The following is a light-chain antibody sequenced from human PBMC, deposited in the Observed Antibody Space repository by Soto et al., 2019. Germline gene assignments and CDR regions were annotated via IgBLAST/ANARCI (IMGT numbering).Light chain of an antibody. V-gene: IGLV1-40*01. CDR3: SAWDDSLNGHLV. Sequence: QSVLTQPPSVSGAPGQGVTISCTGSSFNIGANYDVHWYQHLPGTGPKLLIYANSFRPSGVPDRVSASKSGSSASLAISGLQVEDEADYYCSAWDDSLNGHLVFGGGTKLTVL. J-gene: IGLJ2*01. CDR2: ANS. CDR1: SFNIGANYD.